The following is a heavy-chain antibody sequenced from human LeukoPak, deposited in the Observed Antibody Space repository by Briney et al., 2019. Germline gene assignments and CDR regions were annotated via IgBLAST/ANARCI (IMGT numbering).Heavy chain of an antibody. CDR2: IWYDGCDK. CDR1: VFTFNTYR. J-gene: IGHJ6*02. V-gene: IGHV3-33*01. D-gene: IGHD2-15*01. CDR3: ARVGCTGGSCLAYNYYAMDV. Sequence: PGRPLTLSCAASVFTFNTYRMHGVRRAPEKALEWVAIIWYDGCDKYYADSVEGLFTIPRDNSKHTLYLQVNSLRGEDTAVYYCARVGCTGGSCLAYNYYAMDVWGQGTTVTVSS.